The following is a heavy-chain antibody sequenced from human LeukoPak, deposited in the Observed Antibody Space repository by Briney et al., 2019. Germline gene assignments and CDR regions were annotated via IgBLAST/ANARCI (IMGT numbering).Heavy chain of an antibody. Sequence: SETLSLTCAVYGASFSDSYWSWIRQSPEKGLEWIGEINNSGSTSYNPSLNSRVIMSVDRSKNQFSLRLTSVTAADAAVYYCARGRYGPRLGNWGQGTLVTVSS. D-gene: IGHD3-16*01. J-gene: IGHJ4*02. CDR3: ARGRYGPRLGN. CDR1: GASFSDSY. V-gene: IGHV4-34*01. CDR2: INNSGST.